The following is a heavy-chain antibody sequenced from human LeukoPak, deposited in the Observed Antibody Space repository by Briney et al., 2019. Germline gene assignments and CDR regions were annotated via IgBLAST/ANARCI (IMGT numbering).Heavy chain of an antibody. V-gene: IGHV3-9*01. D-gene: IGHD5-18*01. CDR2: ISWNSGSI. Sequence: PGGTLRLSCAASGFTFDDYAMHWVRQAPGKGLEWVSGISWNSGSIGYADSVKGRFTISRDNAKNSLYLQMNSLRAEDTALYYCAKAYSYGLKSLLDYWGQGTLVTVSS. CDR3: AKAYSYGLKSLLDY. CDR1: GFTFDDYA. J-gene: IGHJ4*02.